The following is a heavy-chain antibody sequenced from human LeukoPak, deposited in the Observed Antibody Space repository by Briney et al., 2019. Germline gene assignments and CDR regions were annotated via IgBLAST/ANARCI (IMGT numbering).Heavy chain of an antibody. D-gene: IGHD2-2*02. Sequence: SETLSLTCTVSGGSISSSSYYWGWIRQPPGKGLEWIGSIYYSGGTYYNPSLKSRVTISVDTSKNQFSLKLSSVTAADTAVYYCASLVVPAALPTYHFDYWGQGTLVTVSS. V-gene: IGHV4-39*01. CDR2: IYYSGGT. CDR1: GGSISSSSYY. J-gene: IGHJ4*02. CDR3: ASLVVPAALPTYHFDY.